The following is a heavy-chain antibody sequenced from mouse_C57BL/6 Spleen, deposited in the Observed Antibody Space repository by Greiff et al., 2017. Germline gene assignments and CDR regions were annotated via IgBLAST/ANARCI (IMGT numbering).Heavy chain of an antibody. D-gene: IGHD1-1*01. J-gene: IGHJ2*01. V-gene: IGHV1-61*01. CDR2: IYPSDSET. Sequence: VQLQQPGAELVRPGSSVKLSCKASGYTFTSYWMDWVKQRPGQGLEWIGNIYPSDSETHYNQKFKDKATLTVDKSSSTAYMQLSSLTSEDSAVYYCARHYGSSLYYFDYWGQGTTLTVSS. CDR1: GYTFTSYW. CDR3: ARHYGSSLYYFDY.